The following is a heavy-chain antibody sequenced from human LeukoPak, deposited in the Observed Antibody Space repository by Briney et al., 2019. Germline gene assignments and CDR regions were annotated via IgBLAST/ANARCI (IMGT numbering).Heavy chain of an antibody. CDR3: ARSDYYYYMDV. Sequence: GGSLRLSCAASGFTFSSYSMNWVRQAPGKGLEWVSYISSSSGTIYYADSVKGRFTISRDNAKNSLYLQMNSLRAEDTAVYYCARSDYYYYMDVWGKGTTVTVSS. CDR1: GFTFSSYS. V-gene: IGHV3-48*04. J-gene: IGHJ6*03. CDR2: ISSSSGTI.